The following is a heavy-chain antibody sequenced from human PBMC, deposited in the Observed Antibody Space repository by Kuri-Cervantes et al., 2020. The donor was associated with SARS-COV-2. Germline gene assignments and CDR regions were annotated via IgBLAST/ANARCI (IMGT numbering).Heavy chain of an antibody. D-gene: IGHD3-10*01. V-gene: IGHV4-34*01. CDR1: GGSFSGYY. Sequence: SGTLSLTCAVYGGSFSGYYWSWIRQPPGKGLEWIGEINHSGSTNYNPSLKSRVTISVDTSKNQFSLKLSSVTAADTAVYYCARILILNYYGSGSSNWFDPWGQGTLVTVSS. CDR2: INHSGST. CDR3: ARILILNYYGSGSSNWFDP. J-gene: IGHJ5*02.